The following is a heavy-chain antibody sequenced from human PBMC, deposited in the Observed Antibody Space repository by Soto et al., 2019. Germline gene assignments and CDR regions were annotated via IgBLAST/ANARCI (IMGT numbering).Heavy chain of an antibody. CDR1: GFSLSNARMG. J-gene: IGHJ6*03. D-gene: IGHD6-6*01. Sequence: SGPTLVNPTETLTLTCTVSGFSLSNARMGVSWIRQPPGKALEWLAHIFSNDEKSYSTSLKSRLTISKDTSKSQVVLTMTNMDPVDTATYYCARAKRYSSSPGGGYYYYMDVWGKGTTVTVSS. CDR3: ARAKRYSSSPGGGYYYYMDV. V-gene: IGHV2-26*01. CDR2: IFSNDEK.